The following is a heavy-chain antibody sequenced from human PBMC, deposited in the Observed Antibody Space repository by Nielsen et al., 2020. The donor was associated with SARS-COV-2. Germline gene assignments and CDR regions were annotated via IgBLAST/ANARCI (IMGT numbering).Heavy chain of an antibody. CDR1: GFTFSSYG. J-gene: IGHJ4*02. D-gene: IGHD3-9*01. CDR3: AKDRLRYFDALL. V-gene: IGHV3-30*02. Sequence: GESLKISCAASGFTFSSYGMHWVRQAPGKGLEWVAVIWYDGSNKYYADSVKGRFTISRDNSKNTLYLQMNSLRAEDTAVYYCAKDRLRYFDALLWGQGTLVTVSS. CDR2: IWYDGSNK.